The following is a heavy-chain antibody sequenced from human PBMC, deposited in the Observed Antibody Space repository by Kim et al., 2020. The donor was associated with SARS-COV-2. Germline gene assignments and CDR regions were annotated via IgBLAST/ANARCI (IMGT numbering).Heavy chain of an antibody. Sequence: SETLSLTCAVYGGSFSGYYCSWIRQPPGKGLEWIGEINHSGRTNYNPSLKSRVTISVDTSKNQFSLKLTSVTAADTAVYYCARRLSNTSGWGSHYCDLWGQRTLVTVSS. CDR1: GGSFSGYY. CDR3: ARRLSNTSGWGSHYCDL. CDR2: INHSGRT. V-gene: IGHV4-34*01. J-gene: IGHJ4*02. D-gene: IGHD3-10*01.